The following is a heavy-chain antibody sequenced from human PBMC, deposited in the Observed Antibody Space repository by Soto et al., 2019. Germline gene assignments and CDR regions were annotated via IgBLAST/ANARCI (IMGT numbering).Heavy chain of an antibody. CDR2: ISANDVGT. CDR1: GFTFRNYA. Sequence: EVQLLESGGGLVQPGGSLRLSCAASGFTFRNYAMTWIRQAPGKGLEWVSLISANDVGTYYAESVKTRFTISTDQSRNTVYLQMDSLRADDTAIYYCAKAKNDYNWDNRPPFDYWGQGTLVTVSS. J-gene: IGHJ4*02. V-gene: IGHV3-23*01. CDR3: AKAKNDYNWDNRPPFDY. D-gene: IGHD1-20*01.